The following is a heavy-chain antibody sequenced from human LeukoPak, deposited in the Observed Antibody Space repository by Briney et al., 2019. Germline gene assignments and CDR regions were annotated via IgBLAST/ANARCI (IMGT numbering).Heavy chain of an antibody. D-gene: IGHD3-16*01. CDR2: IYYSGIT. CDR1: GGSISSSY. CDR3: ARGRYGWLPFDY. V-gene: IGHV4-59*01. J-gene: IGHJ4*02. Sequence: SETLSLTCTVSGGSISSSYWSWFRQPPGKGLEWIGYIYYSGITNYNPSLQSRVTKSVDKSKNQFTLKLSSVTAADTAVYYCARGRYGWLPFDYWGQGTLVTVSS.